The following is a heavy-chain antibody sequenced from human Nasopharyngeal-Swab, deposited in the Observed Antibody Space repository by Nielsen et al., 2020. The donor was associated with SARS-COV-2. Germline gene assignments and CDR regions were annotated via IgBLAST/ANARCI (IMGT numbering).Heavy chain of an antibody. D-gene: IGHD6-6*01. CDR2: ISYDGSNK. V-gene: IGHV3-30-3*01. Sequence: PGKGLEWVAVISYDGSNKYYADSVKGRFTISRDNSKNTLYLQMNSLRAEDTAVYYCARSEYSSSHWGQGTLVTVSS. J-gene: IGHJ4*02. CDR3: ARSEYSSSH.